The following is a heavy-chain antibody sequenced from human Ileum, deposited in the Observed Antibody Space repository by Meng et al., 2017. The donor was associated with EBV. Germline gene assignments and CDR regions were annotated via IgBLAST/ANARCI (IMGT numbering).Heavy chain of an antibody. J-gene: IGHJ4*02. Sequence: QGLLVQCVAEVKKPGAAWKVACKASGYTLTNYDISWVRQATGQGLAWMGWMNPKTGTAHYAQKFQGRVSMARDTSITTAYMELSSLTSEDTAVYYCVRTLERGDYWGQGTLVTVS. D-gene: IGHD5-24*01. CDR2: MNPKTGTA. CDR1: GYTLTNYD. CDR3: VRTLERGDY. V-gene: IGHV1-8*01.